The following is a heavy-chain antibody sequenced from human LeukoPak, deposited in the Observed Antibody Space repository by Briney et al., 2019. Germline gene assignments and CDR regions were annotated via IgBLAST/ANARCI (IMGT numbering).Heavy chain of an antibody. D-gene: IGHD3-16*02. J-gene: IGHJ1*01. V-gene: IGHV1-69*13. Sequence: SVKVSCKASGGTFSSYAISWVRQAPGQGLEWVGGIIPIFGTANYAQKFQGRVTITADESTSTAYMELSSLRSEDTAVYYCASDPYVWGSYRHREYFQRWGQGTLVTVSS. CDR3: ASDPYVWGSYRHREYFQR. CDR2: IIPIFGTA. CDR1: GGTFSSYA.